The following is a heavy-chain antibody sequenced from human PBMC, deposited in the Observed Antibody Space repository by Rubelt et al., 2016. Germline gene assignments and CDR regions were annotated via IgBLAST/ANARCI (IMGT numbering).Heavy chain of an antibody. CDR2: INHSGST. CDR3: ARGWRYCSSTSCYFYNWFDP. D-gene: IGHD2-2*01. Sequence: GLLKPSETLSLTCAVYGGSFSGYYWSWIRQPPGKGLEWIGEINHSGSTNYNPSLKSRVTISVDTSKNQFSLKLSSVTAADTAVYYCARGWRYCSSTSCYFYNWFDPWGQGTLVTVSS. J-gene: IGHJ5*02. CDR1: GGSFSGYY. V-gene: IGHV4-34*01.